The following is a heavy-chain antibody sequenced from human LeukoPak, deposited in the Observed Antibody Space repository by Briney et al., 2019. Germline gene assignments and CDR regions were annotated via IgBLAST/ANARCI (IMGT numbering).Heavy chain of an antibody. D-gene: IGHD3-22*01. Sequence: GGSLRLSCAASGFTFSSYAMHWVRQAPGKGLEWVAVISYDGSNKYYAGSVKGRFTISRDNSKNTLYLQMNSLRAEDTAVYYCARCQGNYDSSGYFAYYYYGMDVWGQGTTVTVSS. V-gene: IGHV3-30*04. CDR1: GFTFSSYA. J-gene: IGHJ6*02. CDR2: ISYDGSNK. CDR3: ARCQGNYDSSGYFAYYYYGMDV.